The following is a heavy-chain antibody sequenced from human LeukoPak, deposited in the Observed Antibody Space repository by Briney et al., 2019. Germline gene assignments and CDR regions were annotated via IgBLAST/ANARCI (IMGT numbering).Heavy chain of an antibody. J-gene: IGHJ5*02. CDR1: GFTFSSYA. V-gene: IGHV3-30-3*01. CDR2: ISYDGSNK. CDR3: ARGPPLFDP. Sequence: GGSLRLSCAASGFTFSSYAMHWVRQAPGKGLGWVAVISYDGSNKYYADSVKGRFTISRDNSKNTLYLQMNSLRAEDTAVYYCARGPPLFDPWGQGTLVAVSS.